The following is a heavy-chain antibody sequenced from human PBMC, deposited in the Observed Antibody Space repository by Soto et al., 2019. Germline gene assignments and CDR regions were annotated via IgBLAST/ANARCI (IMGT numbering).Heavy chain of an antibody. D-gene: IGHD2-2*02. CDR3: ARDKNVVVPAAIHSYYYYYGMDV. CDR2: ISAYNGNT. Sequence: ASVKGSWKASGYTFTSYGSIWVRQAPGQGLEWMGWISAYNGNTNYAQKLQGRVTMTTDTSTSTAYMELNSLRSDDTAVYYCARDKNVVVPAAIHSYYYYYGMDVWGQGTTVTVSS. J-gene: IGHJ6*02. V-gene: IGHV1-18*04. CDR1: GYTFTSYG.